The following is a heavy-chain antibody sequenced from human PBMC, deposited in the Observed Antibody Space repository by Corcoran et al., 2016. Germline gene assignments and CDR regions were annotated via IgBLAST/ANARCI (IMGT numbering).Heavy chain of an antibody. CDR2: IYYSGST. J-gene: IGHJ6*02. CDR1: GGSVSSGSYY. V-gene: IGHV4-61*01. CDR3: ARDKPGEYYYYGMDV. D-gene: IGHD7-27*01. Sequence: QVQLQESGPGLVKPSETLSLTCTVSGGSVSSGSYYWSWIRQPPGKGLEWIGYIYYSGSTNYNPSLKSRVTISVDTSKNQFSLKLSSVTAADTAVYYCARDKPGEYYYYGMDVWGQGTTVTVSS.